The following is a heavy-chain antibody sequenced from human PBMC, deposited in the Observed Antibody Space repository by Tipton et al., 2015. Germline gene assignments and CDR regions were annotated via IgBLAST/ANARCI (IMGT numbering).Heavy chain of an antibody. D-gene: IGHD2-15*01. J-gene: IGHJ3*02. V-gene: IGHV4-61*01. CDR2: IYYIGST. Sequence: TLSLTCTVSGGSVTSGSYYWSWIRQPPGKGLEWIGYIYYIGSTNYNPSLKGRLTMSIDTSKNQFSLNLSSVTAADTAGYYCARTGYCSGGSCYFDAFDIWGRGTMVTASS. CDR1: GGSVTSGSYY. CDR3: ARTGYCSGGSCYFDAFDI.